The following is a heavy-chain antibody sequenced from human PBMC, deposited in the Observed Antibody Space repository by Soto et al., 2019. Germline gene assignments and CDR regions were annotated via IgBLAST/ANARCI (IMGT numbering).Heavy chain of an antibody. D-gene: IGHD2-2*01. CDR2: IIPIFGTA. V-gene: IGHV1-69*01. CDR1: GGTFSSYA. CDR3: AREGYCSSTSGPRYYYYYYGMDV. Sequence: QVQLVQSGAEVKKPGSSVKVSCKASGGTFSSYAISWVRQAPGQGLEWMGGIIPIFGTANYAQKFQGRVTITADESTSTAYMELSSLRSEDTAVYYCAREGYCSSTSGPRYYYYYYGMDVWGQGTTVTVSS. J-gene: IGHJ6*02.